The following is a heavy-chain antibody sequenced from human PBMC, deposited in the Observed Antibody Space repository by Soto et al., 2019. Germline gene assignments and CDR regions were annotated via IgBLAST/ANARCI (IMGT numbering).Heavy chain of an antibody. Sequence: ASVKVSCKASGYTFTSYGISWVRQAPGQGLEWMGWISAYNGNTNYAQKFQGRVTMTRDTSISTAYMELSRLRSDDTAVYYCARDLGYYDILTGYYNRRFDYWGQGTLVTVSS. CDR3: ARDLGYYDILTGYYNRRFDY. CDR1: GYTFTSYG. V-gene: IGHV1-18*01. D-gene: IGHD3-9*01. CDR2: ISAYNGNT. J-gene: IGHJ4*02.